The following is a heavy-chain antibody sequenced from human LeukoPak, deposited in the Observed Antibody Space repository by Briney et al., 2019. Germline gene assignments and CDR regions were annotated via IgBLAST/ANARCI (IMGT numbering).Heavy chain of an antibody. V-gene: IGHV3-48*04. CDR3: TRVVRGVMDYYYGMDV. D-gene: IGHD3-10*01. J-gene: IGHJ6*02. Sequence: GGSLRLSCTASGFTFNSYSMTWVRQAPGKGLEWISYISSSSSIIHYADSVKGRFTISRDSARNSVYLQMNSLRAEDTAVYYCTRVVRGVMDYYYGMDVWGQGTTVTVSS. CDR1: GFTFNSYS. CDR2: ISSSSSII.